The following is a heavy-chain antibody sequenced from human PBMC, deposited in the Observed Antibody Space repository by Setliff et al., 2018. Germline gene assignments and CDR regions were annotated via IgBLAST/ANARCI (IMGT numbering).Heavy chain of an antibody. CDR1: GGSFSGYH. D-gene: IGHD3-3*01. J-gene: IGHJ5*02. CDR3: ARAPQYSNFWYALSWSDP. CDR2: ISHSGDP. Sequence: SSETLSLTCAVYGGSFSGYHWSWIRQPPGKGLEWIGEISHSGDPNYNPSLKSRVTISLDTSKNQFSLKLTSVTAADTAVYYCARAPQYSNFWYALSWSDPWGQGTLVTVSS. V-gene: IGHV4-34*01.